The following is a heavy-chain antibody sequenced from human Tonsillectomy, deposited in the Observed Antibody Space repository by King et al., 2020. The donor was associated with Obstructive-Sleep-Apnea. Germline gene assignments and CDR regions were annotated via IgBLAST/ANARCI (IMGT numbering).Heavy chain of an antibody. CDR3: ARAPSRSSGPRY. Sequence: QLQESGPGLVKPSETLSLTCTVSGGSISSYYWSWIRQPPGKGLEWIGYNNYSGGTNYNPSLKSRVTISVVTSKNQFSLKLSSVTAADTAVYYCARAPSRSSGPRYWGQGTLVTVSS. D-gene: IGHD6-19*01. CDR1: GGSISSYY. CDR2: NNYSGGT. J-gene: IGHJ4*02. V-gene: IGHV4-59*01.